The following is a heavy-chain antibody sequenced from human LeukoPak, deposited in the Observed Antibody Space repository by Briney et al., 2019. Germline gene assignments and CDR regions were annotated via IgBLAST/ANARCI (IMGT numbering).Heavy chain of an antibody. CDR1: GFTFSTYS. V-gene: IGHV3-21*01. CDR2: IGGSSSSI. Sequence: GGSLRLSCAASGFTFSTYSMNWVRQAPGKGLEWVSSIGGSSSSIYYADSVKGRFTISRDNAKNSLYLQMNSLRAEDSAVYYCARELEEAFDIWGQGTMVTVPS. CDR3: ARELEEAFDI. J-gene: IGHJ3*02. D-gene: IGHD3-3*01.